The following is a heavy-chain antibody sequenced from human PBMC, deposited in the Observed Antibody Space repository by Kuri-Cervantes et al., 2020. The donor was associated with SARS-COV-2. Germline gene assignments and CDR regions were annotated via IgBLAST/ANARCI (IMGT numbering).Heavy chain of an antibody. CDR2: IYYSGST. CDR1: GGSISSYY. D-gene: IGHD3-10*01. V-gene: IGHV4-39*01. J-gene: IGHJ3*02. CDR3: ARREGRDDAFDI. Sequence: GSLRLSCTVSGGSISSYYWSWIRQPPGKGLEWIGSIYYSGSTYYNPSLKSRVTISVDTTKNQFSLKLSSVTAADTAVYYCARREGRDDAFDIWGQGTMDTVSS.